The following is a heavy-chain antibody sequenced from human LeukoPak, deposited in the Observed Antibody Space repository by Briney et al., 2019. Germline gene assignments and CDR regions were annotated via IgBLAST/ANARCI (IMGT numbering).Heavy chain of an antibody. CDR2: ISWNSGSI. J-gene: IGHJ4*02. V-gene: IGHV3-9*01. Sequence: GGSLRLSCAASGFTFDDYAMHWVRQAPGKGLEWVSGISWNSGSIGYADSVKGRFTISRDNAKNSLYLQMNSPRAEDTALYYCAKDSTYYYDSSGYFDYWGQGTLVTVSS. CDR3: AKDSTYYYDSSGYFDY. CDR1: GFTFDDYA. D-gene: IGHD3-22*01.